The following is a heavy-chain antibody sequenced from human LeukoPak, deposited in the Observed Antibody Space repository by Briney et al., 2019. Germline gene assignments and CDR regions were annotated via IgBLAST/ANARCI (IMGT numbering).Heavy chain of an antibody. CDR1: GFTFSSYE. J-gene: IGHJ3*02. D-gene: IGHD3-10*01. CDR3: ARGLLWFGRNAFDI. V-gene: IGHV3-48*03. Sequence: GGSLRLSCAASGFTFSSYEMNWVRQAPGKGLEWVSYISSSGSTIYYADSVKGRFTISRDNAKNSLYLQMNSLRAEDTAVYYCARGLLWFGRNAFDIWGQGTMVTVSS. CDR2: ISSSGSTI.